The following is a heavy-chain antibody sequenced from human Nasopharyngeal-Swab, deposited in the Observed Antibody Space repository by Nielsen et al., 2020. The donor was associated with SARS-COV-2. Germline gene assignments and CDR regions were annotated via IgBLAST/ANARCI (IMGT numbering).Heavy chain of an antibody. D-gene: IGHD3-3*01. CDR3: ARSPRLQPWSGPHYYYMDV. CDR2: IIPIFGTA. V-gene: IGHV1-69*06. Sequence: WVRQAPGQGLEWMGGIIPIFGTANYAQKFQGGVTITADKSTSTAYMELSSLRSEDTAVYYCARSPRLQPWSGPHYYYMDVWGKGTTVTVSS. J-gene: IGHJ6*03.